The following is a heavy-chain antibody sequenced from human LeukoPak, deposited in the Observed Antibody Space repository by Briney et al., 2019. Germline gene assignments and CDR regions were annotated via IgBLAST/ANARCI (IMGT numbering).Heavy chain of an antibody. CDR2: ISSSSSYI. CDR3: ARDQIVGGWYRY. J-gene: IGHJ4*02. V-gene: IGHV3-21*01. D-gene: IGHD6-19*01. CDR1: GFTFSSYS. Sequence: GGSLRLSCAASGFTFSSYSMNWVRQAPGKGLEWVSSISSSSSYIYYADSVKGRFAISRDNAKNSLYLQMNSLRAEDTAVYYCARDQIVGGWYRYWGQGTLVTVSS.